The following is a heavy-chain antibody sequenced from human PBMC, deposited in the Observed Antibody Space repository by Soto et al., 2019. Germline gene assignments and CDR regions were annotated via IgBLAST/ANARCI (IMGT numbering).Heavy chain of an antibody. D-gene: IGHD2-15*01. CDR1: GYSFTSYW. Sequence: GESLKISCKGSGYSFTSYWIGWVRQMPGKGLEWMGIIYPGDSDTRYSPSFQGQVTISADKSISTAYLQWSSLKASDTAMYYCARLRVPAVVVVAARPFDIWGQGTMVTVSS. J-gene: IGHJ3*02. CDR2: IYPGDSDT. CDR3: ARLRVPAVVVVAARPFDI. V-gene: IGHV5-51*01.